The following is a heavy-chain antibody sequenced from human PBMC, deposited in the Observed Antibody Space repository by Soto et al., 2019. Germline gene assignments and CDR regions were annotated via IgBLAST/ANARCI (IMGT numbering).Heavy chain of an antibody. Sequence: SETLSLTCAVSGGSISSGVYSWNWIRQPPGKGLEWIGYIYHSGSTYYNPSLKSRVTISVDRSKNQFSLKLSSVTAADTAVYYCASSHAGAHITAAVHWGQGTLVTVSS. J-gene: IGHJ4*02. CDR2: IYHSGST. CDR3: ASSHAGAHITAAVH. V-gene: IGHV4-30-2*01. CDR1: GGSISSGVYS. D-gene: IGHD6-13*01.